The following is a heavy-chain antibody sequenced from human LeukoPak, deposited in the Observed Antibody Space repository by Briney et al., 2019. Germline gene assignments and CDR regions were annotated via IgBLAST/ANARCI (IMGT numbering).Heavy chain of an antibody. D-gene: IGHD3-10*01. Sequence: GGSLRPSCAASGFTFRNAWMYWVRQAPGKGLEWVGRIKSKSDGGTTDFAGPVKGRFTISRDGSENTLSLKMTSLQTEDTAVYYCTTELVTVARGVIRYGFDIWGQGTMVTVSS. V-gene: IGHV3-15*01. CDR2: IKSKSDGGTT. CDR1: GFTFRNAW. J-gene: IGHJ3*02. CDR3: TTELVTVARGVIRYGFDI.